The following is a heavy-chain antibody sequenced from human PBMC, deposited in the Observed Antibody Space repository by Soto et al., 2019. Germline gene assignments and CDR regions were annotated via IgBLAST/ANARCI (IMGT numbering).Heavy chain of an antibody. CDR3: ARGRWTQTTADYYLDY. V-gene: IGHV1-3*01. D-gene: IGHD1-1*01. Sequence: QVHLVQSATEVKMPGASVKLSCKASGYTFTNYAIHWVRQAPGQRLEWMVWINAGNGHTKYSQKFQGGVTVTRDPSATTAYMELSSLRSEDTAVYYCARGRWTQTTADYYLDYWGQGTLVTVSS. CDR2: INAGNGHT. J-gene: IGHJ4*02. CDR1: GYTFTNYA.